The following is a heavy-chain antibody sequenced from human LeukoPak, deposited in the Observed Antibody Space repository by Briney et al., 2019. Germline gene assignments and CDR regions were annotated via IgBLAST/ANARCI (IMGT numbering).Heavy chain of an antibody. CDR3: ARDLPYYYDSSGYYAV. CDR2: IWYDGSNK. V-gene: IGHV3-33*01. J-gene: IGHJ4*02. D-gene: IGHD3-22*01. CDR1: GFTFSSYG. Sequence: GGSLRLSCAASGFTFSSYGMHWVRQAPGKGLEWVAVIWYDGSNKYYADSVKGRFTISRDNSKNTLYLQMNSLRAEDTAVYYCARDLPYYYDSSGYYAVWGQGTLVTVSS.